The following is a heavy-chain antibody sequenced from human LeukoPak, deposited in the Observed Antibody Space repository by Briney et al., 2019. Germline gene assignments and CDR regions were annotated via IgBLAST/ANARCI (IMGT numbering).Heavy chain of an antibody. CDR1: GHTFIAYH. Sequence: ASVKVSCKASGHTFIAYHMHWVRQAPGQGLEWMGRIHPSSGATNYAQRFQGRVTLTRDTSINTAYMELSRLTSDDTAVYYCARVAGEYCGGDCSRPNWFDPWGQGTLVTVSS. CDR3: ARVAGEYCGGDCSRPNWFDP. D-gene: IGHD2-21*02. V-gene: IGHV1-2*06. CDR2: IHPSSGAT. J-gene: IGHJ5*02.